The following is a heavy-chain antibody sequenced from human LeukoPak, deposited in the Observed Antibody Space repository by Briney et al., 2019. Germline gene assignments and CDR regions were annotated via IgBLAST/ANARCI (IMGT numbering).Heavy chain of an antibody. Sequence: GGSLRLSCAASGFTFSSYSMSWVRQAPGKGLEWVSYISTTSSSIYYADSVRGRFTISRDNAKNSLYLQMNSLRAEDTAVYYCARDRAPYCSGGSCLLGPWGQGTLVTVSS. D-gene: IGHD2-15*01. CDR1: GFTFSSYS. J-gene: IGHJ5*02. V-gene: IGHV3-48*01. CDR3: ARDRAPYCSGGSCLLGP. CDR2: ISTTSSSI.